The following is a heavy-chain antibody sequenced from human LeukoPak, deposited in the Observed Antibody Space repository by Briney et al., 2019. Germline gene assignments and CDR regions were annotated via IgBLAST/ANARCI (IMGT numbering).Heavy chain of an antibody. CDR1: GFTFSSYG. D-gene: IGHD6-13*01. Sequence: PGGSLRLSCAASGFTFSSYGMHWVRQAPGKGLEWVAFIRYDGSNKYYADSVKGRFTISRDNAKNSLFLQMNSLKAEDTAVYYCARGTSSSWHGAYYYYYMDVWGKGTTVTVSS. V-gene: IGHV3-30*02. CDR2: IRYDGSNK. CDR3: ARGTSSSWHGAYYYYYMDV. J-gene: IGHJ6*03.